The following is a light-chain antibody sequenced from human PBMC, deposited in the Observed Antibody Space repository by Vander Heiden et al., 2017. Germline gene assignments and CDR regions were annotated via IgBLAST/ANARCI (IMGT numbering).Light chain of an antibody. CDR1: QYISNY. V-gene: IGKV1-39*01. J-gene: IGKJ1*01. CDR2: AAS. Sequence: DIQLTQSPSSLSASVGDGVTVTCRTSQYISNYLRWCQQKPGTAPKLLISAASTLQSGVPSRFSGSGSGTDVTLTISNLQPEDFATDYCQQTYRSPPWTFGQGTKVEIK. CDR3: QQTYRSPPWT.